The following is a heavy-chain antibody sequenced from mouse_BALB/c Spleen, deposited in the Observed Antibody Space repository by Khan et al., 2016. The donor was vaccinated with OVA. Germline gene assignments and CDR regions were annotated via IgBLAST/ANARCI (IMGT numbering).Heavy chain of an antibody. V-gene: IGHV2-6-4*01. CDR2: IWGGGGT. CDR1: GFSLSRYN. D-gene: IGHD2-14*01. CDR3: ARAYYRYDGYYAMDY. J-gene: IGHJ4*01. Sequence: QVQLKESGPGLVAPSQSLSITCTVSGFSLSRYNIHWVCQPPGKGLEWLGMIWGGGGTDYNSTLKSRLSISKDNSKSQVFLKMNSQQTDDTAMYYCARAYYRYDGYYAMDYWGQGTSVTVSS.